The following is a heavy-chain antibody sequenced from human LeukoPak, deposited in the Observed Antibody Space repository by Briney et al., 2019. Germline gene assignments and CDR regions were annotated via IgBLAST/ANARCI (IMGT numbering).Heavy chain of an antibody. D-gene: IGHD3-22*01. Sequence: ASVKVSFKASGYTFTGYYMHWVRQAPGQGLEWMGWINPNSGGTNYAQKFQGRVTMTRETSISTAYMELSRLRSDATAVYYCARDLGSGYDYWGQGTLVTVSS. CDR2: INPNSGGT. CDR1: GYTFTGYY. J-gene: IGHJ4*02. V-gene: IGHV1-2*02. CDR3: ARDLGSGYDY.